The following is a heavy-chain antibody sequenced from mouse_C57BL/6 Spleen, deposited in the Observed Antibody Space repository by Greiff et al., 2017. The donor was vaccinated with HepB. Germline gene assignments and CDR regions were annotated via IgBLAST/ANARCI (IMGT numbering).Heavy chain of an antibody. CDR3: ARHEEDGYYVGYFDY. V-gene: IGHV1-62-2*01. CDR1: GYTFTEYT. Sequence: QVHVKQSGAELVKPGASVKLSCKASGYTFTEYTIHWVKQRSGQGLEWIGWFYPGSGSIKYNEKFKDKATLTADKSSSTVYMELSRLTSEDSAVYFCARHEEDGYYVGYFDYWGQGTTLTVSS. D-gene: IGHD2-3*01. J-gene: IGHJ2*01. CDR2: FYPGSGSI.